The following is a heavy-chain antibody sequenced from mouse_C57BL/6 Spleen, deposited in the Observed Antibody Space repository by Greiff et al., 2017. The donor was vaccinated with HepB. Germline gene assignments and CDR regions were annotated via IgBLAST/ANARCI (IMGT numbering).Heavy chain of an antibody. Sequence: DVQLQESGPELVKPGASVKISCKASGYSFTGYYMHWVKQSSEKSLEWIGEINPSTGGTSYNQKFKGKATLTVDKSSSTAYMQLKSLTSEDSAVYYCARTGYYGSSYVYYFDYWGQGTTLTVSS. D-gene: IGHD1-1*01. CDR3: ARTGYYGSSYVYYFDY. V-gene: IGHV1-43*01. CDR1: GYSFTGYY. J-gene: IGHJ2*01. CDR2: INPSTGGT.